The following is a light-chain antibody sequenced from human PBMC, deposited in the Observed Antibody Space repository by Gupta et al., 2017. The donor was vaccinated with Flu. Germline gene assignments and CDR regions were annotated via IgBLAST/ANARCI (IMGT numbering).Light chain of an antibody. Sequence: RVTISCSGSSSNIGSNTVNWYQHLPGTPPKLLIYINNRRPSGVPARFSGSKSGTSVYPPISGLQAEDEADYYCAAWDATRNGVVFGGGTKLNGL. CDR3: AAWDATRNGVV. CDR2: INN. CDR1: SSNIGSNT. V-gene: IGLV1-44*01. J-gene: IGLJ3*02.